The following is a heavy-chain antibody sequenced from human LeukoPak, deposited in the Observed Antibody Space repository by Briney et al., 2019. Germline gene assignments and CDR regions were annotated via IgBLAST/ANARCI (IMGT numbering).Heavy chain of an antibody. Sequence: PGGSLRLSCAASGFTFSSYGMHWVRQAPGKGLEWVAVISYDGSNKYYADSVKGRFTISRDNSKNTLYLQMNSPRAEDTAVYYCAKEHTDYWGQGTLVTVSS. J-gene: IGHJ4*02. CDR2: ISYDGSNK. CDR3: AKEHTDY. V-gene: IGHV3-30*18. CDR1: GFTFSSYG.